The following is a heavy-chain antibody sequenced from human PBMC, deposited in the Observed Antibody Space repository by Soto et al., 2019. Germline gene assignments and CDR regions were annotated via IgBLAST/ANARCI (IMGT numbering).Heavy chain of an antibody. V-gene: IGHV4-34*01. Sequence: QVQLQQWGAGLLKPSETLSLTCAVYGGFVSSGSYYWSWIRQPPGKGLEWMGAMSHSGGTHFNPSLKSRVTISVDTSKNQFSLKMSSVTAADTALYYCARVERGTATTVVDAFDIWGPGTMVTVSS. D-gene: IGHD1-1*01. J-gene: IGHJ3*02. CDR3: ARVERGTATTVVDAFDI. CDR1: GGFVSSGSYY. CDR2: MSHSGGT.